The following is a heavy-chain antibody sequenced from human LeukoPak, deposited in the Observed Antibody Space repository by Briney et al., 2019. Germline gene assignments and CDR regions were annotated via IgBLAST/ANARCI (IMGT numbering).Heavy chain of an antibody. Sequence: ASVKVSCKASGYTFTSYDINWVRQATGQGLEWMGWMNPNSGNTGYAQKFQGRVTMTRNTSISTAYMEPSSLRPEDTAVYYCARSGDSSWDAFDIWGQGTMVTVSS. CDR1: GYTFTSYD. CDR2: MNPNSGNT. J-gene: IGHJ3*02. CDR3: ARSGDSSWDAFDI. V-gene: IGHV1-8*01. D-gene: IGHD3-22*01.